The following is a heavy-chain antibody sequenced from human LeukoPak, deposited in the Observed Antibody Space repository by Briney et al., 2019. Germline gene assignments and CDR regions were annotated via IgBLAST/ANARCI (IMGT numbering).Heavy chain of an antibody. V-gene: IGHV3-21*01. Sequence: NPGGSLRLSCAASGFTVSSNYMSWVRQAPGKGLEWVSSISSSSSYIYYADSVKGRFTISRDNAKNSLYLQMNSLRAEDTAVYYCAREPPAAGYYYYGMDVWGQGTTVTVSS. CDR3: AREPPAAGYYYYGMDV. CDR2: ISSSSSYI. CDR1: GFTVSSNY. D-gene: IGHD6-13*01. J-gene: IGHJ6*02.